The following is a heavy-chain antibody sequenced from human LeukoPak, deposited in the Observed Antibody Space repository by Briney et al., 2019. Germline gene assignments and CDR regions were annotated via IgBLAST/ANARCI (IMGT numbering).Heavy chain of an antibody. V-gene: IGHV3-33*08. CDR2: IWYDGSNK. CDR1: GFTFSSYG. Sequence: PGRSLRLSCAASGFTFSSYGMHWVRQAPGKGLEWVAVIWYDGSNKYYADSVKGRFTISRDNSKNTLYLQMNSLRAEDTAVYYCARDIGSRGKNYFDYWGQGTLVTVSS. J-gene: IGHJ4*02. CDR3: ARDIGSRGKNYFDY. D-gene: IGHD3-16*01.